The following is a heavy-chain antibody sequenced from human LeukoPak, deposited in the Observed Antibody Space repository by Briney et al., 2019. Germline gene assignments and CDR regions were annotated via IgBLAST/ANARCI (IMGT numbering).Heavy chain of an antibody. CDR2: INPSGGST. CDR3: ARGRMVRGVIYWFDP. Sequence: ASVKVSCKASGYTFTSYYMHWVRQAPGQGLEWMGIINPSGGSTSYAQKFQGRVTMTRDTSTSTVYMELSSLRSEDTAVYYCARGRMVRGVIYWFDPWGQGTLVTVSS. D-gene: IGHD3-10*01. CDR1: GYTFTSYY. V-gene: IGHV1-46*01. J-gene: IGHJ5*02.